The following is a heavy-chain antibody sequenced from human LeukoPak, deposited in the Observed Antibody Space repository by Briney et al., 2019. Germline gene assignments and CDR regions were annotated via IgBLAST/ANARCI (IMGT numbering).Heavy chain of an antibody. CDR2: IYSGGST. Sequence: GGSLRLSCAASGFTVSSNYMSWVRQAPGKGLEWVSVIYSGGSTYYADSVKGRFTISRDNSKNSLYLQMNSLRAEDTAVYYCARVEESASFDPWGQGTLVTVSS. D-gene: IGHD3-3*01. J-gene: IGHJ5*02. CDR3: ARVEESASFDP. CDR1: GFTVSSNY. V-gene: IGHV3-66*01.